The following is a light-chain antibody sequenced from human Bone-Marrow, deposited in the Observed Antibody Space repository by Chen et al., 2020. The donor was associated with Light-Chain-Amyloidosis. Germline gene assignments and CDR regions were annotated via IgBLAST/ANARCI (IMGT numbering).Light chain of an antibody. CDR1: QTLFNGLEGSTY. CDR2: SLT. CDR3: RQRVEFPYT. Sequence: VLTQTPLSLPVTPGEPASISCRSSQTLFNGLEGSTYVDWYLQKPGQSPQLLIFSLTNRASGVPDRFSGTGSGTDFTLQISRVEVDDVRVYYCRQRVEFPYTFGQGTRLEIK. V-gene: IGKV2-40*01. J-gene: IGKJ2*01.